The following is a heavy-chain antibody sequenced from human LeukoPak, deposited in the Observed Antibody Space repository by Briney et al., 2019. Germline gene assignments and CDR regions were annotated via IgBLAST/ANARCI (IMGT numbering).Heavy chain of an antibody. CDR1: GHRFTNHW. CDR3: ARRPYSGSPNWFDP. J-gene: IGHJ5*02. D-gene: IGHD1-26*01. CDR2: INLGDSDA. V-gene: IGHV5-51*01. Sequence: GESLKISCEVSGHRFTNHWIGWVRQMPGKGLEWMGIINLGDSDAKYSPSFQGQVTISLDKSISTAYLQWRSLKASDTAMYYCARRPYSGSPNWFDPWGQGTLVTVSS.